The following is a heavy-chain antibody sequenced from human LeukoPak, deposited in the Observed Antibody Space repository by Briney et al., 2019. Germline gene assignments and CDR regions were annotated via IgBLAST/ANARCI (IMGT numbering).Heavy chain of an antibody. CDR1: GFTFSSYG. D-gene: IGHD3-22*01. Sequence: GGSLRLSCAASGFTFSSYGMHWVRQAPGKGLEWVAVIWYDGSNKYYADSVKGRFTISRDNSKNTLYLQMNSLRAGDTAVYYCARDQGKGYYDSSGYFGYWGQGTLVTVSS. J-gene: IGHJ4*02. CDR2: IWYDGSNK. V-gene: IGHV3-33*01. CDR3: ARDQGKGYYDSSGYFGY.